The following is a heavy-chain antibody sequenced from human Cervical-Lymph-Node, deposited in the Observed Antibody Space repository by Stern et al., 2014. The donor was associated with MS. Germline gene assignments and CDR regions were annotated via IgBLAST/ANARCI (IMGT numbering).Heavy chain of an antibody. J-gene: IGHJ5*02. CDR3: ARGSGDNWFGP. V-gene: IGHV1-69*06. Sequence: QVQLVQSGAEVKKPGSSVKVSCKSSGGISWVRQAPGQGLEWMGGVIPFVGTSNYAQKFQVRVIITADTSTNTTYLHLSRLTSADTAVYYCARGSGDNWFGPWGQGTLVTVSS. CDR1: GG. CDR2: VIPFVGTS. D-gene: IGHD3-10*01.